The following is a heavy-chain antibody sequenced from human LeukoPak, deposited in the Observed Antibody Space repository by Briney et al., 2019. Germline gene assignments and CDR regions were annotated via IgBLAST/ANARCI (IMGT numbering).Heavy chain of an antibody. Sequence: GGSLRLSCAASGFTFSSYWMSWVRQAPGKGLEWVANIKQDGSEKYYVDSVKGRFTISRDNAKNSLYLQMNSLRAEDTAVYYCARVGAFGGANFDYWGQGTLVTASS. CDR3: ARVGAFGGANFDY. CDR2: IKQDGSEK. D-gene: IGHD3-16*01. CDR1: GFTFSSYW. V-gene: IGHV3-7*01. J-gene: IGHJ4*02.